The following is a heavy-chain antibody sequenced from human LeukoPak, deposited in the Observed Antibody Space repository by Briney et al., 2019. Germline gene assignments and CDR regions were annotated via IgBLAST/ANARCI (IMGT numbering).Heavy chain of an antibody. Sequence: GESLKISCKGSGYNFPNYWIGWVRQMPGKGLEWMGIIYPGDSDTRYSPSFQGQVTVSADKSISTAYLQWSSLKASDTAIYYCAIRGGVRGVIGALDIWGKGTMVTVSS. D-gene: IGHD3-10*01. J-gene: IGHJ3*02. CDR2: IYPGDSDT. CDR3: AIRGGVRGVIGALDI. CDR1: GYNFPNYW. V-gene: IGHV5-51*01.